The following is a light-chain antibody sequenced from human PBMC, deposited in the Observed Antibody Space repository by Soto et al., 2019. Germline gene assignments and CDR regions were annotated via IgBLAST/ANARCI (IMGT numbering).Light chain of an antibody. CDR3: QQYNNWPPWT. V-gene: IGKV3-15*01. J-gene: IGKJ1*01. Sequence: EVVMTQSPPALSVSPGERATLSCRASQRVNSNLAWYQHKPGQAPRLLIYGASTRASGIPARFGGSGSGTEFPLRITRLQSEDFAVYYCQQYNNWPPWTFGQGNKLEIK. CDR1: QRVNSN. CDR2: GAS.